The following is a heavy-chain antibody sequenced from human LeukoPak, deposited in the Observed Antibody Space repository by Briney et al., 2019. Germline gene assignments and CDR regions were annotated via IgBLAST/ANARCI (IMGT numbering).Heavy chain of an antibody. J-gene: IGHJ6*04. CDR3: AELGITMIGGV. CDR2: ISSSGSTI. CDR1: EFTFSSYE. D-gene: IGHD3-10*02. V-gene: IGHV3-48*03. Sequence: GGSLRLSCAASEFTFSSYEMNWVRQAPGKGLEWVSYISSSGSTILYADSVKGRFTISRDNAKNSLYLQMNSLRAEDTAVYYCAELGITMIGGVWGKGTTVTISS.